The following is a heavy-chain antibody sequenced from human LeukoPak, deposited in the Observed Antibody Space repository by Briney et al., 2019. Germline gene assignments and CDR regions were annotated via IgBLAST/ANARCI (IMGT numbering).Heavy chain of an antibody. CDR1: GYSISSGYY. D-gene: IGHD6-13*01. V-gene: IGHV4-38-2*01. CDR3: ARYSSSWYYFDY. CDR2: IYHTGST. J-gene: IGHJ4*02. Sequence: SETLSLTCAVSGYSISSGYYWGWIRQPPGKGLEWIGSIYHTGSTYYNPSLKSRVTISVDTSKNQFSLKLSSVTAADTAVYYCARYSSSWYYFDYWGQGTLVTVSS.